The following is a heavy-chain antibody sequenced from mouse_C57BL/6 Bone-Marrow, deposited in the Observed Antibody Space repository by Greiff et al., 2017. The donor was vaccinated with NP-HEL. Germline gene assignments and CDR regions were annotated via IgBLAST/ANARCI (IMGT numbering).Heavy chain of an antibody. CDR3: VRDDYDRYFDV. J-gene: IGHJ1*03. V-gene: IGHV10-1*01. CDR2: IRSKSNNYAT. CDR1: GFSFNTYA. Sequence: EVMLVESGGGLVQPKGSLKLSCAASGFSFNTYAMNWVRQAPGKGLEWVARIRSKSNNYATYYADSVKDRFTISRDDSESMLYLQMNNLKTEDTAMYYCVRDDYDRYFDVWGTGTTVTVSS. D-gene: IGHD2-4*01.